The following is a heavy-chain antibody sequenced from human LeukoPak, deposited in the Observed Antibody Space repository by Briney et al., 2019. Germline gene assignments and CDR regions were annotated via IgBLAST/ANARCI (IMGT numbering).Heavy chain of an antibody. CDR3: ARSGGVRGHYFDY. Sequence: SETLSLTCIVSGGSISSGDSFWSWIRQPPGQGLEWLGYIHYSGSTYYNPSLNSRLTIALDTSKSQFSLKLNSVTAADTAVYYCARSGGVRGHYFDYWGRGTLVTVSS. V-gene: IGHV4-30-4*08. CDR2: IHYSGST. D-gene: IGHD3-10*01. CDR1: GGSISSGDSF. J-gene: IGHJ4*02.